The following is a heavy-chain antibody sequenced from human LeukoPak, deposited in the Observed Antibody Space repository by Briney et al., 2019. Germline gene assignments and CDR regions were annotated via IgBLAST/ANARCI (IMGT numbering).Heavy chain of an antibody. D-gene: IGHD2-2*01. CDR1: GGSISSYY. CDR2: IYYSGST. J-gene: IGHJ6*03. V-gene: IGHV4-59*01. CDR3: ARYRTNYCSSTSCPRVYYYYYYMDV. Sequence: SETLSLTCTVSGGSISSYYWSWIRQPPGKRLEWIGYIYYSGSTNYNPSLKSRVTISVDTSKNQFSLKLSSVTAADTAVYYCARYRTNYCSSTSCPRVYYYYYYMDVWGKGTTVTVSS.